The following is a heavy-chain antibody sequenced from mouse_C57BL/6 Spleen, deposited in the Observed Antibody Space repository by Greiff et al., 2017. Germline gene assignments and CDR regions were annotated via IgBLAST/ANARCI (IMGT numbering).Heavy chain of an antibody. J-gene: IGHJ3*01. CDR2: IRNKANGYTT. CDR1: GFTFTDYY. CDR3: ARYVVGDSRFAY. Sequence: EVKLVESGGGLVQPGGSLSLSCAASGFTFTDYYMSWVRQPPGQALEWLGFIRNKANGYTTEYSASVKGRFTISRDNSQSILYLQMNALRAEDSATYYIARYVVGDSRFAYWGQGTLVTVSA. V-gene: IGHV7-3*01. D-gene: IGHD1-1*02.